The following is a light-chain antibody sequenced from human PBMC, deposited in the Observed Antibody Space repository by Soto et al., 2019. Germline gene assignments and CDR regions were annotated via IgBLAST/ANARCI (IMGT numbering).Light chain of an antibody. CDR3: QQRSHWPRLT. Sequence: EVVLTQSPVTLSLSPGERATLSCRASQSVSSYFAWYQQKPGQAPRLLIYDASNRATGIPARFSCSGSGIDFSLTIISLEPEDFTAYYCQQRSHWPRLTFGGGTKVEIK. CDR2: DAS. V-gene: IGKV3-11*01. CDR1: QSVSSY. J-gene: IGKJ4*01.